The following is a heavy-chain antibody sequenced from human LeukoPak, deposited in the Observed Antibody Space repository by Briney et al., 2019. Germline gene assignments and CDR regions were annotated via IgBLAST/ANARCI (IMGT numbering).Heavy chain of an antibody. D-gene: IGHD1-26*01. V-gene: IGHV3-7*01. Sequence: PGGSLRLSCAAYGFTLSMYWMSWVRQAPGKGLEWVANIKQDGTVQHYVDSVRGRFTISRDNGKNSLYLQINSLTVEDTAVYYCARERYGVGATFDCWGQGTLVTVSS. J-gene: IGHJ5*01. CDR3: ARERYGVGATFDC. CDR2: IKQDGTVQ. CDR1: GFTLSMYW.